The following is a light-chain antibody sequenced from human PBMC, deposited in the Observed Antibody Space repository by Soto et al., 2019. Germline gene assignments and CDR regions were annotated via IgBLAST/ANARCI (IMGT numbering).Light chain of an antibody. Sequence: EIVMTQSPATLSVSPGERASLSCRASQSVSSIYLAWYQQKPGQAPRLLIYGASSRATGIPDRFSGSGSGTDFTLTISRLEPEDFAVYYCQQYGSSPRTFGQGTRLEIK. CDR2: GAS. V-gene: IGKV3-20*01. J-gene: IGKJ5*01. CDR3: QQYGSSPRT. CDR1: QSVSSIY.